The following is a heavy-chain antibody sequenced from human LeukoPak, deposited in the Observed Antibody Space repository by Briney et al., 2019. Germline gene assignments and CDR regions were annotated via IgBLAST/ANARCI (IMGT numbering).Heavy chain of an antibody. J-gene: IGHJ1*01. Sequence: HPGGSLRLSCAASGFTFSSYGMHWVRQAPGKGLEWVAVISYDGSNKYYADSVKGRFTISRDNSKNTLYLQMNSLRAEDTAVYYCAKDSYCGGDCYYEYFQHWGQGTLVTVSS. CDR2: ISYDGSNK. V-gene: IGHV3-30*18. CDR1: GFTFSSYG. CDR3: AKDSYCGGDCYYEYFQH. D-gene: IGHD2-21*02.